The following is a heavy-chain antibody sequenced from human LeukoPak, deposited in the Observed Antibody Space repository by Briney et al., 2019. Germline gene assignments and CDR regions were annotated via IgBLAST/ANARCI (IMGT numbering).Heavy chain of an antibody. J-gene: IGHJ5*02. CDR1: GGSFSGYY. V-gene: IGHV4-34*01. CDR2: INHSGST. D-gene: IGHD2-2*01. Sequence: SATLSLTCAVYGGSFSGYYWSWIRQPPGKGLEWIGEINHSGSTNYNPSLKSRVTISVDTSKNQFSLKLSSVTAADTAVYYCASGPVVYCSSTSCYRYWFDPWGQGTLVTVSS. CDR3: ASGPVVYCSSTSCYRYWFDP.